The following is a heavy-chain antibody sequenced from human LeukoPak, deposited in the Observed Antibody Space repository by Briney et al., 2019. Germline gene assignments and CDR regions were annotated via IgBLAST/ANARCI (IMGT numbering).Heavy chain of an antibody. D-gene: IGHD3-3*01. V-gene: IGHV3-33*01. Sequence: GGSLRLSCAASGFTFSSYGMHWVRQAPGKGLEWVAVIWYDGSNKYYADSVKGRFAISRDNSKSTLYLQMNSLRAEDTAVYYCARDRRIPYDFWSGYQGGPTFPWGQGTLVTVSS. CDR3: ARDRRIPYDFWSGYQGGPTFP. CDR1: GFTFSSYG. J-gene: IGHJ5*02. CDR2: IWYDGSNK.